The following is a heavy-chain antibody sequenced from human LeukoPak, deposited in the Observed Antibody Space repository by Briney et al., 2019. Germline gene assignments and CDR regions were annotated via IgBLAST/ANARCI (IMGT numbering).Heavy chain of an antibody. V-gene: IGHV5-51*01. CDR1: GYSFTTYW. CDR3: ARRLTYDSRAYYCLDY. Sequence: GESLKISCKGSGYSFTTYWIGWVRQMPGKGLEWMGIIFPGDSDTRYSPSFQGQVTISADKSISTAYLQWSSLKASDTAMYYCARRLTYDSRAYYCLDYWGQGTLVTVSS. J-gene: IGHJ4*02. CDR2: IFPGDSDT. D-gene: IGHD3-22*01.